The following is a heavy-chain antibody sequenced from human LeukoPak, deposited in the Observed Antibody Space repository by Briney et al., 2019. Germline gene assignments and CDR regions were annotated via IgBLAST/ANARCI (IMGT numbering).Heavy chain of an antibody. D-gene: IGHD3-3*01. CDR3: ARNLKGDFWSGYAPFDY. J-gene: IGHJ4*02. V-gene: IGHV1-69*05. Sequence: ASVKVSCKASGGTFSSYAISWVRQAPGQGLEWMGGSIPIFGTANYAQKFQGRVTITTDESTSTAYMELSSLRSEDTAVYYCARNLKGDFWSGYAPFDYWGQGTLVTVSS. CDR1: GGTFSSYA. CDR2: SIPIFGTA.